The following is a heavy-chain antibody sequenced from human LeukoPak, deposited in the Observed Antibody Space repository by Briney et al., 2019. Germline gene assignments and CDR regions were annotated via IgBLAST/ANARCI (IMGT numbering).Heavy chain of an antibody. CDR2: INHSGST. Sequence: SETLSLTCAVYGGSFSTYYWSWIRQPPGKGLEWIGEINHSGSTNYNPSLKSRVTISVDTSKTQFSLKLSSVTAADTAVYYCAVDYGGNSDMSPGGNWGQGTLVTVSS. V-gene: IGHV4-34*01. J-gene: IGHJ4*02. CDR1: GGSFSTYY. CDR3: AVDYGGNSDMSPGGN. D-gene: IGHD4-23*01.